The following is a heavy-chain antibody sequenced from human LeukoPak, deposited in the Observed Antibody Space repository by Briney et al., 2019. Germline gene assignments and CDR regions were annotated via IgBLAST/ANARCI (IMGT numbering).Heavy chain of an antibody. CDR2: IKQDGSEK. J-gene: IGHJ3*02. CDR1: GFTFSSYW. CDR3: ARVNKQLVRTVAFDI. V-gene: IGHV3-7*01. D-gene: IGHD6-6*01. Sequence: SGGSLRLSCAASGFTFSSYWMSWVCQAPGKGLEWVANIKQDGSEKYYVDSVKGRFTISRDNAKNSLYLQMNSLRAEDTAVYYCARVNKQLVRTVAFDIWGQGTMVTVSS.